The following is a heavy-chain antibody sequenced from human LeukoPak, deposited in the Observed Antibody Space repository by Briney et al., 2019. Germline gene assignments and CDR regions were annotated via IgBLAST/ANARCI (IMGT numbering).Heavy chain of an antibody. CDR3: ARENDSDAFDI. CDR2: IIPIFGTA. CDR1: GGTFSSYA. V-gene: IGHV1-69*13. Sequence: SVKVSCKASGGTFSSYAVSWVRQAPGQGLEWMGGIIPIFGTANYALKFQGRVTITADESTSTAYMELSSLRSEDTAVYYCARENDSDAFDIWGQGTMVTVSS. J-gene: IGHJ3*02. D-gene: IGHD1-1*01.